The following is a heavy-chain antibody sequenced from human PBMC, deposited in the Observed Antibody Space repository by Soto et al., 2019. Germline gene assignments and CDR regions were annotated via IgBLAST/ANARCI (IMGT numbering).Heavy chain of an antibody. Sequence: EVQLLESGGGLVQPGGSLRLSCAASGFTFSSYAMSWVRQAPGKGLEWVSAISGSGGSTYYADSVKGRFTISRDNSKNTLYVQMNSLRVEDTAVYYCVKGGNGWFDPWGQGTLVTVSS. J-gene: IGHJ5*02. CDR2: ISGSGGST. CDR3: VKGGNGWFDP. V-gene: IGHV3-23*01. CDR1: GFTFSSYA. D-gene: IGHD3-10*01.